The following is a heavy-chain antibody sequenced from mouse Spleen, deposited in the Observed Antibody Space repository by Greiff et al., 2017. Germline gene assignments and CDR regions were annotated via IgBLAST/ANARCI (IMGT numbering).Heavy chain of an antibody. J-gene: IGHJ4*01. CDR1: GFTFSSYA. CDR2: ISSGGGNT. Sequence: EVQGVESGGGLVKLGGSLKLSCAASGFTFSSYAMSWVRQTPEKRLEWVATISSGGGNTYYPDSVKGRFTISRDNAKNTLYLQMSSLKSEDTAMYYCARLTYYRYDDAMDYWGQGTSVTVSS. V-gene: IGHV5-9-3*01. D-gene: IGHD2-14*01. CDR3: ARLTYYRYDDAMDY.